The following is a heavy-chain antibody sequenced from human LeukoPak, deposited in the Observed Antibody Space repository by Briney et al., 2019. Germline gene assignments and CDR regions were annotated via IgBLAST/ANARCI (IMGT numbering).Heavy chain of an antibody. CDR2: ISWNSGSI. J-gene: IGHJ4*02. CDR3: AKDGYDILTGYYN. V-gene: IGHV3-9*01. Sequence: GGSPRLSCAASGFTFDDYAMHWVRQAPGKGLEWVSGISWNSGSIGYADSVKGRFTISRDNAKNSLYLQMNSLRAEDTALYYCAKDGYDILTGYYNWGQGTLVTVSS. CDR1: GFTFDDYA. D-gene: IGHD3-9*01.